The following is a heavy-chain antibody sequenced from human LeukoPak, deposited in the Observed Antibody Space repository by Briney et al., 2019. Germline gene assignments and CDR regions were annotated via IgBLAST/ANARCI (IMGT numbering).Heavy chain of an antibody. D-gene: IGHD4-23*01. CDR2: ISNDGSDI. Sequence: GGSLRLSCAASGLTFSYYWMHWVRQAPGKGLVWVARISNDGSDIRHADSVKGRFTISRDDAKNTVYLQMNSLRVEDTAVYYCARDMDEDYSGNTLDYWGRGTLVTVSS. J-gene: IGHJ4*02. CDR1: GLTFSYYW. CDR3: ARDMDEDYSGNTLDY. V-gene: IGHV3-74*01.